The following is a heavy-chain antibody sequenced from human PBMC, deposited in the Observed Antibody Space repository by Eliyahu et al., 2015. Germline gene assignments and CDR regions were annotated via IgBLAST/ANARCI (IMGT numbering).Heavy chain of an antibody. J-gene: IGHJ4*02. D-gene: IGHD5-18*01. CDR1: GGSFSGYY. Sequence: QVQLQQWGAGLLKPSETLSXTXAVYGGSFSGYYWSWIRQPPGKGLEWIGEINHSGSTNYNPSLKSRVTISVDTSKNQFSLKLSSVTAADTAVYYCARATSGYSYGPHQSWGLDYWGQGTLVTVSS. CDR3: ARATSGYSYGPHQSWGLDY. CDR2: INHSGST. V-gene: IGHV4-34*01.